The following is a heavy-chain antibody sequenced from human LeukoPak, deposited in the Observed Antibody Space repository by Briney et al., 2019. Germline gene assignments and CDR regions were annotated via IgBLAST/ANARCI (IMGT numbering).Heavy chain of an antibody. J-gene: IGHJ6*02. CDR3: ARDLYGGSWYGMDV. CDR1: GDSASSNSVS. D-gene: IGHD6-13*01. CDR2: TYFRSKWYN. Sequence: SQTLSLTCAISGDSASSNSVSWNWITQSPSRGLEWLGRTYFRSKWYNDYAVSVKSRIIINPGTSKNQFSLQLNSVTPEDTAVYYCARDLYGGSWYGMDVWGQGTTVTVSS. V-gene: IGHV6-1*01.